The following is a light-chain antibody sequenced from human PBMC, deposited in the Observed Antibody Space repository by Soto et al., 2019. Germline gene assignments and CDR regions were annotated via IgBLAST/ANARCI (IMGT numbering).Light chain of an antibody. Sequence: QSVLTQPASVSGSPGQSITISCTGSSNDVGLYNYVSWYQQHPGKAPKLVISDVTNRPSGVSDRFSGSKSGNTASLTISGLQAEDEADYYCCSYAGRSDVVFGGGTKLTVL. V-gene: IGLV2-14*03. J-gene: IGLJ2*01. CDR3: CSYAGRSDVV. CDR1: SNDVGLYNY. CDR2: DVT.